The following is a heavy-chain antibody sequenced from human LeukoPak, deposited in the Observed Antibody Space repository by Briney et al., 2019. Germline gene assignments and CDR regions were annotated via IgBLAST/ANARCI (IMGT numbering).Heavy chain of an antibody. D-gene: IGHD3-22*01. V-gene: IGHV3-30*03. CDR2: ISHDGSNK. J-gene: IGHJ4*02. CDR1: VFSFSNFG. CDR3: ATQDGYDNSGHYGY. Sequence: GRSLRLSCAASVFSFSNFGMHWVRQAPGKGLEWVAVISHDGSNKYFADSVRGRFTISRDNSKNTLYLQMNSLRAEDTAVYYCATQDGYDNSGHYGYWGQGTLVTVSS.